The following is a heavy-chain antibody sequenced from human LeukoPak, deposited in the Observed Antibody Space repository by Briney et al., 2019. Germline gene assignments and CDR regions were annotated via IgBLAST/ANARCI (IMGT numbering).Heavy chain of an antibody. Sequence: ASVKVSCKASGYTFTSYYMHCVRQAPGQGLEWMGIINPSGGSTSYAQKFQGRVTMTRDMSTSTVYMELSSLRSEDTAVYYCARDSDILTGYYSAPLGYWGQGTLVTVSS. CDR2: INPSGGST. CDR3: ARDSDILTGYYSAPLGY. CDR1: GYTFTSYY. J-gene: IGHJ4*02. D-gene: IGHD3-9*01. V-gene: IGHV1-46*01.